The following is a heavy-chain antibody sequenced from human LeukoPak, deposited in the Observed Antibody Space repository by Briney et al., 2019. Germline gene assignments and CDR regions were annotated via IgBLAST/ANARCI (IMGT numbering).Heavy chain of an antibody. V-gene: IGHV3-74*01. CDR2: LNSDGSNT. D-gene: IGHD5-24*01. J-gene: IGHJ6*02. CDR3: AKVRQLGGAFYGMDV. Sequence: GGSLRLSCAASGFTFSTYWMHWVRQAPGKGLVWVSRLNSDGSNTRYADSVKGRFTISRDNAKNTLYLQMNSLRAEDTAVYYCAKVRQLGGAFYGMDVWGQGTTVTVSS. CDR1: GFTFSTYW.